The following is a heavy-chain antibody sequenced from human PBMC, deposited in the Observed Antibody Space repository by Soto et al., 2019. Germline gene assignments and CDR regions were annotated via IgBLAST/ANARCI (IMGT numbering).Heavy chain of an antibody. Sequence: PVESLNISCKVSGYSFSNYWIAWVRHMPGEGLEWMGVIFPGDSETRYSPSLQGQVTISADKSISTAYLQWSSLKASDTAMYYCARHGSQVLYGMDVWGQGTKVTVSS. J-gene: IGHJ6*02. CDR1: GYSFSNYW. V-gene: IGHV5-51*01. D-gene: IGHD1-1*01. CDR2: IFPGDSET. CDR3: ARHGSQVLYGMDV.